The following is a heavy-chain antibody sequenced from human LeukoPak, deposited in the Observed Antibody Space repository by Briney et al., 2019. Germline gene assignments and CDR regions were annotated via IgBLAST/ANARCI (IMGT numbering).Heavy chain of an antibody. J-gene: IGHJ2*01. CDR3: ARGSTMIVVVSDNWYFDL. CDR1: VYTFTSYG. D-gene: IGHD3-22*01. CDR2: ISAYNGNT. Sequence: ASVKVSCKASVYTFTSYGISWVRQAPGQGLEWMGWISAYNGNTNYAQKLQGRVTMTTDTSTSTAYMELRSLRSDDTAVYYCARGSTMIVVVSDNWYFDLWGRGTLVTVSS. V-gene: IGHV1-18*01.